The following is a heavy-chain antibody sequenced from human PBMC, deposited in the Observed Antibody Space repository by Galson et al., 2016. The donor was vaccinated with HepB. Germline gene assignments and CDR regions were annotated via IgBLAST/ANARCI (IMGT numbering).Heavy chain of an antibody. V-gene: IGHV4-4*02. CDR1: GDSIRSENW. J-gene: IGHJ4*02. Sequence: SETLSLTCAVSGDSIRSENWLSWVRQAPGKGLEWIGEIHNSGSPNYNPSLKSRVTISVDKSKNHLSLKLYSVTAADTAVYYCATVPLGTSSFDYWGQGTLVTVSS. CDR2: IHNSGSP. CDR3: ATVPLGTSSFDY.